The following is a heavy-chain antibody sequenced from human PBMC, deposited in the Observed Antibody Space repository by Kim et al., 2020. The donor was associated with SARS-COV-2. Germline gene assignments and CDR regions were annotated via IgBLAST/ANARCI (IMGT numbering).Heavy chain of an antibody. CDR3: ASRPSHDYVWGSYRWTFDY. CDR2: IIPIFGTA. CDR1: GGTFSSYA. J-gene: IGHJ4*02. D-gene: IGHD3-16*02. Sequence: SVKVSCKASGGTFSSYAISWVRQAPGQGLEWMGGIIPIFGTANYAQKFQGRVTITADESTSTAYMELSSLRSEDTAVYYCASRPSHDYVWGSYRWTFDYWGQGTLVTVSS. V-gene: IGHV1-69*13.